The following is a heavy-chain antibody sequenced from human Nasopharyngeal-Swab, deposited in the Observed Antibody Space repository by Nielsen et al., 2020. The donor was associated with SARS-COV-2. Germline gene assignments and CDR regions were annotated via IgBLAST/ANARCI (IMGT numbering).Heavy chain of an antibody. CDR3: ARDFYRNYYDSSGYLDYYYYGMDV. D-gene: IGHD3-22*01. J-gene: IGHJ6*02. CDR1: GYTFTSYG. V-gene: IGHV1-18*01. CDR2: ISAYNGNT. Sequence: ASVKVSCKASGYTFTSYGISWVRQASGQGLEWMGWISAYNGNTNYAQKLQGRVTMTTDTSTSTAYMELRSLRSDDTAVYYCARDFYRNYYDSSGYLDYYYYGMDVWGQGTTVTVSS.